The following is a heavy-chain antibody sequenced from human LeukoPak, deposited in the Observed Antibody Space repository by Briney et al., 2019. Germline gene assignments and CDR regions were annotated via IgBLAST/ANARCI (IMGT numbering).Heavy chain of an antibody. CDR1: GFTFSDYG. J-gene: IGHJ6*03. CDR2: VWHYGSNK. Sequence: GGSLRLSCAASGFTFSDYGMHWVRQAPGKGLEWVAVVWHYGSNKYYADSVQSRFTISSDSSKNKLYLQMNNLRAEDTADYYYAKNRKAGTSHYFYYMDVWGKGTTVTVSS. CDR3: AKNRKAGTSHYFYYMDV. D-gene: IGHD2-2*01. V-gene: IGHV3-33*06.